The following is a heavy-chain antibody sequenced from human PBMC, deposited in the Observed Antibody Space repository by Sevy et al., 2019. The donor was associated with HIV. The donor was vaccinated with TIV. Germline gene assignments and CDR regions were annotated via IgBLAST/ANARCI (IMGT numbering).Heavy chain of an antibody. Sequence: GGSLRLSCPASGFTFSNYGMHWVRQAPGKGLEWVGAIFSDANVKYYVDSVKGRFAISRDNSKNTVYLQMNSLRAEDTAVYSCARESGSNWYFDLWGRGTPVTVSS. CDR1: GFTFSNYG. V-gene: IGHV3-33*01. CDR3: ARESGSNWYFDL. D-gene: IGHD1-26*01. J-gene: IGHJ2*01. CDR2: IFSDANVK.